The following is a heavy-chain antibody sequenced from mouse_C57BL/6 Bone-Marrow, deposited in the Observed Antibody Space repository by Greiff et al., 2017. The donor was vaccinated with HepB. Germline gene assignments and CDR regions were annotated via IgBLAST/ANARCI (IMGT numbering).Heavy chain of an antibody. J-gene: IGHJ4*01. CDR2: IWSDGST. V-gene: IGHV2-6-1*01. Sequence: VKLMESGPGLVAPSQSLSITCTVSGFSLTSYGVHWVRQPPGKGLEWLVVIWSDGSTTYNSALKSRLSISTDNSKSQVFLKMNSLQTDDTAMYYCARQPCYYYAMDYWGQGTSVTVSS. CDR1: GFSLTSYG. CDR3: ARQPCYYYAMDY.